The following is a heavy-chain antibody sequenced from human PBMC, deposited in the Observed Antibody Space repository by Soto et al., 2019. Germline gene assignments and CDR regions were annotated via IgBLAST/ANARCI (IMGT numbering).Heavy chain of an antibody. J-gene: IGHJ6*03. Sequence: SETLSLTCAVYGGSFSGYYWSWIRQPPGKALERIGEINHLGSINYSPSLKSRVTMSVDTSKNQFSLTLNSVTAADTSTYYCARGGISHWAYFYYMDVWDRGTTVTVSS. CDR1: GGSFSGYY. D-gene: IGHD2-21*01. V-gene: IGHV4-34*01. CDR3: ARGGISHWAYFYYMDV. CDR2: INHLGSI.